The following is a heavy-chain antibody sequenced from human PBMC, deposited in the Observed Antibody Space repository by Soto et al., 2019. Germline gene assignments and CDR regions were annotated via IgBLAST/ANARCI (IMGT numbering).Heavy chain of an antibody. V-gene: IGHV4-31*03. CDR2: IYYSGST. D-gene: IGHD4-4*01. CDR1: GGSISSGGHY. J-gene: IGHJ6*03. CDR3: ARDSVVYSNYYYYYMDV. Sequence: SETLSLTCTVSGGSISSGGHYWSWIRQHPGKGLEWIGYIYYSGSTYYNPSLKSRVTISVDTSKNQFSLKLSSVTAADTAVYYCARDSVVYSNYYYYYMDVWGKGTTVTVSS.